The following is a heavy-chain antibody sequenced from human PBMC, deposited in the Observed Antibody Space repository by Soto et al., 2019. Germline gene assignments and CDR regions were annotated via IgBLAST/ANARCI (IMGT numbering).Heavy chain of an antibody. CDR2: ISGGGGST. J-gene: IGHJ4*02. Sequence: GGSLRLSCAASGFTFSSYVMSWVRQAPGKGLEWVSAISGGGGSTYYADSVKGRFTVSRDDSMNTLYLQVNSLRAEDTAAYYCAKGSASGRPYYFDSWGQGTLVTVSS. CDR3: AKGSASGRPYYFDS. CDR1: GFTFSSYV. V-gene: IGHV3-23*01.